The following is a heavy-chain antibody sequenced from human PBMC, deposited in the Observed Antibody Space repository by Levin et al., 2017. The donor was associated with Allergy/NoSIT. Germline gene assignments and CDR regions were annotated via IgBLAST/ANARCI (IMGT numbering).Heavy chain of an antibody. V-gene: IGHV3-11*03. CDR3: ARSLSPGRSKETFDY. J-gene: IGHJ4*02. CDR1: GFTFSDYY. Sequence: TSGGSLRLSCAASGFTFSDYYMSWIRQAPGKGLEWVSYISSSSSYTNYADSVKGRFTISRDNAKSSLFLQMNSLRAEDTAVYYCARSLSPGRSKETFDYWGQGTLVTVSS. CDR2: ISSSSSYT. D-gene: IGHD5-24*01.